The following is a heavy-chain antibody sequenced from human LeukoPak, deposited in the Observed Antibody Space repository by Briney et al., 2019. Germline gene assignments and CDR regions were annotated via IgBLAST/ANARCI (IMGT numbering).Heavy chain of an antibody. Sequence: PGGSLRLSCAASGFTFSSYAMSWVRQAPGKGLEWVSAISGSGGSTYCADSVKGRFTISRDNSKNTLYLQMNSLRAEDTAVYYCAKARSSITMRSEFDYWGQGTLVTVSS. CDR2: ISGSGGST. V-gene: IGHV3-23*01. CDR1: GFTFSSYA. D-gene: IGHD3-22*01. CDR3: AKARSSITMRSEFDY. J-gene: IGHJ4*02.